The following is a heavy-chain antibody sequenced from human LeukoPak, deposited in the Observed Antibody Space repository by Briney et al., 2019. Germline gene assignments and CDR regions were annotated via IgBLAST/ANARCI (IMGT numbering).Heavy chain of an antibody. CDR3: AKDGTYYYDSSGYSFDY. V-gene: IGHV3-30*02. CDR1: GFTFSSYG. J-gene: IGHJ4*02. Sequence: GGSLRLSCAASGFTFSSYGMHWVRRAPGKGLEWVAFIRYDGSNKYYADSVKGRFTISRDNSKNTLYLQMNSLRAEDTAVYYCAKDGTYYYDSSGYSFDYWGQGTLVTVSS. D-gene: IGHD3-22*01. CDR2: IRYDGSNK.